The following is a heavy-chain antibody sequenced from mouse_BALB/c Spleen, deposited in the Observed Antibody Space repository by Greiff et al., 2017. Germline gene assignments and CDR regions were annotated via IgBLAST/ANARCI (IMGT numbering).Heavy chain of an antibody. J-gene: IGHJ4*01. D-gene: IGHD2-4*01. Sequence: VQLQQSGPGLVKPSQSLSLTCTVTGYSITSDYAWNWIRQFPGNKLEWMGYISYSGSTSYNPSLKSRISITRDTSKNQFFLQLNSVTTEDTATYYCATDYDDAMDDWGQGTSVTVSS. CDR1: GYSITSDYA. CDR2: ISYSGST. CDR3: ATDYDDAMDD. V-gene: IGHV3-2*02.